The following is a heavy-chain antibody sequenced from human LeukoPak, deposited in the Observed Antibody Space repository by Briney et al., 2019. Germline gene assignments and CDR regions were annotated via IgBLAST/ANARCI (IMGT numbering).Heavy chain of an antibody. D-gene: IGHD6-19*01. V-gene: IGHV4-59*01. Sequence: SETLSLTCTVSGGSISSYYWSWIRQPPGKGLEWIGYIYYSGSTNYNPSLKSRVTISVDTSKNQFSLKLSSVTAADTAVYYCASFIAVAGTGWYFDLWGRGTLVTVSS. J-gene: IGHJ2*01. CDR1: GGSISSYY. CDR3: ASFIAVAGTGWYFDL. CDR2: IYYSGST.